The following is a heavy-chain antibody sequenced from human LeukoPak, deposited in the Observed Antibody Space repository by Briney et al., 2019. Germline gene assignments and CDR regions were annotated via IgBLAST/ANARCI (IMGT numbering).Heavy chain of an antibody. CDR3: ARYNLLAAVTGTGAFDY. CDR1: GDSISSYY. CDR2: IYYSGGT. V-gene: IGHV4-59*01. D-gene: IGHD6-19*01. Sequence: SETLSLTCTVSGDSISSYYWSWLRQPPGKGLEWIGYIYYSGGTNYNPSVKSRVTISVDTSKNQFSLKLSSVTAADMAVYYCARYNLLAAVTGTGAFDYWGQGTLVTVSS. J-gene: IGHJ4*02.